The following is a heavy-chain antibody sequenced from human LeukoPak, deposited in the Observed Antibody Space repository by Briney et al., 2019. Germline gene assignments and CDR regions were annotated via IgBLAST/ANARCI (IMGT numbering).Heavy chain of an antibody. CDR2: ISGSGGST. Sequence: GGSLRLSCAASGFTFSSYAMSWVRQAPGKGLEWVSAISGSGGSTYYADSVKGRFTISRDNSKNTLYLQMNSLRAEDTAVYYCARGHGDYNAFDIWGQGTMVTVSS. V-gene: IGHV3-23*01. CDR3: ARGHGDYNAFDI. D-gene: IGHD4-17*01. CDR1: GFTFSSYA. J-gene: IGHJ3*02.